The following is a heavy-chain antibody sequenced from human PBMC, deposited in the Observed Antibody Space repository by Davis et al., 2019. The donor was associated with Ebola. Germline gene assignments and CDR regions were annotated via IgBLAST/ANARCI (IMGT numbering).Heavy chain of an antibody. CDR3: AKASIFVHDAFDI. V-gene: IGHV3-9*01. J-gene: IGHJ3*02. CDR1: GFTFDDYA. D-gene: IGHD6-6*01. Sequence: PGGSLRLSCAASGFTFDDYAMHWVRQAPGKGLEWVSGISWNSGSIGYADSVKGRFTISRDNAKNSLYLQMNSLRAEDTALYYCAKASIFVHDAFDIWGQGTMVTVSS. CDR2: ISWNSGSI.